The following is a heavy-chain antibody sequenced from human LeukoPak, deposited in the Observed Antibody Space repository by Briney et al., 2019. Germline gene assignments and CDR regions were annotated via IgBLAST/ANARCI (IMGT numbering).Heavy chain of an antibody. Sequence: GGSLRLSCEVSGFAFSSYVMSWVRQAPGNGLEWVSAIDSNGVTTNYADSVKVRFTISRDNSKNTLYLQLSSLRVEDTAVYYCAKGDDFLADYRYRFDYWGQGTLVTVSS. CDR2: IDSNGVTT. D-gene: IGHD3-9*01. V-gene: IGHV3-23*01. CDR1: GFAFSSYV. J-gene: IGHJ4*02. CDR3: AKGDDFLADYRYRFDY.